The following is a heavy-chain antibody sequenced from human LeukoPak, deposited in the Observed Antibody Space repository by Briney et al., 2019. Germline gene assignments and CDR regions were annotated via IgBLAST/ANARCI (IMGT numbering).Heavy chain of an antibody. CDR1: GFTFRSYE. Sequence: PGGSLRLSCAASGFTFRSYEMNWVRQAPGKGLEWVSYISSSGSTIYYADSVKGRFTISRDNAKNSLFLRMNSLRAEDTAVYYCARDRWFDPWGQGTLVTVSS. J-gene: IGHJ5*02. CDR2: ISSSGSTI. CDR3: ARDRWFDP. V-gene: IGHV3-48*03.